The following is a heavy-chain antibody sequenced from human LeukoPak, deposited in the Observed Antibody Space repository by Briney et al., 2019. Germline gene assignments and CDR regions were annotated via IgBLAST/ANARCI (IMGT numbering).Heavy chain of an antibody. J-gene: IGHJ4*02. CDR1: GGSISSYY. D-gene: IGHD1-26*01. CDR2: IYYSGST. Sequence: SETLSLTCTVSGGSISSYYWSWIRQPPGKGLEWIGYIYYSGSTNYNPPLKSRVTISVDTSKNQFSLKLSSVTAADTAVYYCARDGGSGTTWGQGTLVTVSS. CDR3: ARDGGSGTT. V-gene: IGHV4-59*01.